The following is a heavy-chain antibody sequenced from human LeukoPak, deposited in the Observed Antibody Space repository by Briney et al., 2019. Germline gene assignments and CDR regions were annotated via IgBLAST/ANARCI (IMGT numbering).Heavy chain of an antibody. J-gene: IGHJ4*02. D-gene: IGHD4-11*01. CDR2: VSGGGGAT. CDR1: GFSFSDHY. V-gene: IGHV3-23*01. Sequence: PGGSLRLSRAASGFSFSDHYIDWVRQAPGKGLEWVSTVSGGGGATYYADSVKGRFTVSRDNSKNTMYLQMDSLRAEDTAVFYCAKALAFSNYYFDYWGQGTLVTVSS. CDR3: AKALAFSNYYFDY.